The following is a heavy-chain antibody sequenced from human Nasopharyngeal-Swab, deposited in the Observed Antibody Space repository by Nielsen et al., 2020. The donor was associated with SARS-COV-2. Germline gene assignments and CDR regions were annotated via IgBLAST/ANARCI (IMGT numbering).Heavy chain of an antibody. CDR3: AKITAKEDPFDY. Sequence: SETLSLTCAVSGGSISSGGYSWSWIRQPPGKGLEWIGYIYHSGSTYYNPSLKSRVTISVDKSKNQFSLKLSSVTAADTAVYYCAKITAKEDPFDYWGQGTLVTVSS. CDR1: GGSISSGGYS. D-gene: IGHD3-16*01. V-gene: IGHV4-30-2*01. J-gene: IGHJ4*02. CDR2: IYHSGST.